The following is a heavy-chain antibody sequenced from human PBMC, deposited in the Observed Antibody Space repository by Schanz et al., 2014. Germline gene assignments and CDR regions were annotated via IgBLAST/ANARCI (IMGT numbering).Heavy chain of an antibody. V-gene: IGHV3-23*01. CDR1: GFTFSTYA. J-gene: IGHJ4*02. CDR2: ISSGGGST. CDR3: ARGGFGEVSYFDY. D-gene: IGHD3-10*01. Sequence: EVKLLESGGTLVRPGGSLRLSCAASGFTFSTYAMAWVRQAPGKGLEWVSSISSGGGSTYYADSVKGRFTISRDNSKNTLYLQMNSLRPEDTAVYYCARGGFGEVSYFDYWGQGTLVAVSS.